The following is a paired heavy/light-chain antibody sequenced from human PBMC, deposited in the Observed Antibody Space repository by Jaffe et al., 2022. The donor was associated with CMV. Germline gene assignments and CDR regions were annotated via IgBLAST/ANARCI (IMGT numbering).Heavy chain of an antibody. CDR3: AHSPRITIFGVVYRPGGHFFDY. J-gene: IGHJ4*02. D-gene: IGHD3-3*01. CDR2: IYWDDDK. CDR1: GFSLSTSGVG. Sequence: QITLKESGPTLVKPTQTLTLTCTFSGFSLSTSGVGVGWIRQPPGKALEWLALIYWDDDKRYSPSLKSRLTITKDTSKNQVVLTMTNMDPVDTATYYCAHSPRITIFGVVYRPGGHFFDYWGQGTLVTVSS. V-gene: IGHV2-5*02.
Light chain of an antibody. J-gene: IGKJ4*01. Sequence: EIVLTQSPGTLSLSPGERATLSCRASQSVSSSYLAWYQQKPGQAPRLLIYGASSRATGIPDRFSGSGSGTDFTLTISRLEPEDFAVYYCQQYGSSPLGTFGGGTKVEIK. CDR3: QQYGSSPLGT. CDR2: GAS. CDR1: QSVSSSY. V-gene: IGKV3-20*01.